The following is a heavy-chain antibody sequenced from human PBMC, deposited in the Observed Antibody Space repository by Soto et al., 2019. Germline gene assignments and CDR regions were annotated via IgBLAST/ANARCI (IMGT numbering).Heavy chain of an antibody. V-gene: IGHV4-59*01. Sequence: LSLTCTVSGGSISSYYWSWIRQPPGKGLEWIGYIYYSGSTNYNPSLKSRVTISVDTSKNQFSLKLSSVTAADTAVYYCARYRVRGNYGMDVWGQGTTVTVSS. D-gene: IGHD3-10*01. J-gene: IGHJ6*02. CDR3: ARYRVRGNYGMDV. CDR1: GGSISSYY. CDR2: IYYSGST.